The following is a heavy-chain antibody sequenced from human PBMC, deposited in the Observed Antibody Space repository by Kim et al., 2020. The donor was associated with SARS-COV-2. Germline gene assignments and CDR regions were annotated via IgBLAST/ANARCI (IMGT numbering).Heavy chain of an antibody. J-gene: IGHJ6*02. CDR1: GFTFSSYG. Sequence: GRSLRLSCAASGFTFSSYGMHWVRQAPGKGLEWVAVISYDGSNKYYADSVKGRFTISRDNSKNTLYLQMNSLRAEDTAVYYCAKDLEYSSSWYTKDYYYYGMDVGGQGTTVTVSS. D-gene: IGHD6-13*01. CDR2: ISYDGSNK. V-gene: IGHV3-30*18. CDR3: AKDLEYSSSWYTKDYYYYGMDV.